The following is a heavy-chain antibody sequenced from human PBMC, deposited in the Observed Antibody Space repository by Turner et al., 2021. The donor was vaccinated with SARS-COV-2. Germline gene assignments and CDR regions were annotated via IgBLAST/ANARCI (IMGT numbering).Heavy chain of an antibody. V-gene: IGHV1-8*01. D-gene: IGHD5-18*01. CDR1: GYTFTSYD. CDR3: ARTCTAMVRVDY. CDR2: MNHNSGNK. J-gene: IGHJ4*02. Sequence: QVQLVQSGAEVRKPGASVKVSCKASGYTFTSYDINWVRQATGQGLEWMGWMNHNSGNKGDAQKFQGRVTMTRNTSISTAYMELSSRRSEDTAVYYCARTCTAMVRVDYWGQGTLVTVSS.